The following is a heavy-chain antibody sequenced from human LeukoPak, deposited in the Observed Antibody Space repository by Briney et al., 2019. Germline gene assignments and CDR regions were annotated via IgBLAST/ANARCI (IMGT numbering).Heavy chain of an antibody. CDR3: ARGGVVVVPAAITPWFDP. CDR1: GGSFRGYY. Sequence: PSETLSLTCAVYGGSFRGYYWSWIRQPPGKGLEWIGEINHSGSTNYNPSLKSRVTISVDTSKNQFSLKLSSVTAADTAVYYCARGGVVVVPAAITPWFDPWGQGTLVTVSS. V-gene: IGHV4-34*01. J-gene: IGHJ5*02. D-gene: IGHD2-2*01. CDR2: INHSGST.